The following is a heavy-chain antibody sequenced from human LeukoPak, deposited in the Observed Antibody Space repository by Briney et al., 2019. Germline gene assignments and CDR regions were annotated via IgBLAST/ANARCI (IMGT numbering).Heavy chain of an antibody. CDR2: INTGNGNT. D-gene: IGHD2-15*01. CDR1: GYTFTSYG. Sequence: GASVKVSCKASGYTFTSYGISWVRQAPGQRLEWMGWINTGNGNTKYSQELQGRVTITRDTSASTAYMELSSLRSEDMAVYYCARESRWMDVWGKGTTVTVSS. CDR3: ARESRWMDV. V-gene: IGHV1-3*03. J-gene: IGHJ6*04.